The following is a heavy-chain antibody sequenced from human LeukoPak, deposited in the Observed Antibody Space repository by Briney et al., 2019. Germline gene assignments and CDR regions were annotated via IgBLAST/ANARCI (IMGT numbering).Heavy chain of an antibody. V-gene: IGHV4-30-4*01. CDR1: GGSISSGDYY. Sequence: PSETQSLTCTVSGGSISSGDYYWSWIRQPPGKGLEWIGYIYYSGSTYYNPSHKSRVTISVDTSKNQFSLKLSSVTAADTAVYYCVTMEVAGTTESGFDPWGQGTLVTVSS. J-gene: IGHJ5*02. D-gene: IGHD1-1*01. CDR3: VTMEVAGTTESGFDP. CDR2: IYYSGST.